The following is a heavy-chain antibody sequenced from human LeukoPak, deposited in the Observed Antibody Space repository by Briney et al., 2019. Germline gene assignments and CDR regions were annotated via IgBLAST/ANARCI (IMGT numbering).Heavy chain of an antibody. CDR1: GGSPTSTTNY. D-gene: IGHD2-21*02. J-gene: IGHJ4*02. V-gene: IGHV4-39*07. Sequence: SETLSLTCNVSGGSPTSTTNYWGWIRQPPGRGLEWIGNIYYRGSTYYNPSLKSRVTISLDTSKNQCSLKLGSVTAADTAVYYCASNVLLVTGSGDFWGQGTLVTVSS. CDR3: ASNVLLVTGSGDF. CDR2: IYYRGST.